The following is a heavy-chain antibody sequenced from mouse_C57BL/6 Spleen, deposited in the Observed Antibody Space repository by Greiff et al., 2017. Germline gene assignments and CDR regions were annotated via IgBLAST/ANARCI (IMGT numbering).Heavy chain of an antibody. Sequence: QVQLKQPGAELVKPGASVKLSCKASGYTFTSYWMHWVKQRPGQGLEWIGMIHPNSGSTNYNEKFKSKATLTVDKSSSTAYMQLSSLTSEDSAVYYCAVELTGKDYYAMDYWGQGTSVTVSS. D-gene: IGHD4-1*01. CDR2: IHPNSGST. V-gene: IGHV1-64*01. CDR1: GYTFTSYW. CDR3: AVELTGKDYYAMDY. J-gene: IGHJ4*01.